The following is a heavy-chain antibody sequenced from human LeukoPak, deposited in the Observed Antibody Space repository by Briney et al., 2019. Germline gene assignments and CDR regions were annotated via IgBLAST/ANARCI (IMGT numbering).Heavy chain of an antibody. D-gene: IGHD2-15*01. J-gene: IGHJ6*02. Sequence: SGTLSLTCAVHGGSFSGYYWSWIRQPPGKGLEWIGEINHSGSTNYNPSLKSRVTISVDTSKNQCSLKLSSVTAADTAVYYCARGRGDIVVVVAATQYYYYGMDVWGQGTTVTVSS. CDR3: ARGRGDIVVVVAATQYYYYGMDV. V-gene: IGHV4-34*01. CDR2: INHSGST. CDR1: GGSFSGYY.